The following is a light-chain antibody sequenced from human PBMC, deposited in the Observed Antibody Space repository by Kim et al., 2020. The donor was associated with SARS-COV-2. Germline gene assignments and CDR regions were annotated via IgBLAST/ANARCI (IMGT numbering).Light chain of an antibody. J-gene: IGKJ2*03. CDR2: LGS. V-gene: IGKV2-28*01. Sequence: PPSFSVRSSQSLLHSNGYNYLAWYLQKPGQSPQLLIYLGSNRASGVPDRFSGSGSGTDFTLKISRVEAEDVGVYYCMQALQTRYSFGQGTKLEI. CDR3: MQALQTRYS. CDR1: QSLLHSNGYNY.